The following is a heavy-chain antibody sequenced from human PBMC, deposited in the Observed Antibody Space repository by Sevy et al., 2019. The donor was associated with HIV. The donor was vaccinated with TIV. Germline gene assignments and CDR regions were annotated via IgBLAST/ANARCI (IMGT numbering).Heavy chain of an antibody. V-gene: IGHV3-23*01. CDR1: GFTFSSYA. D-gene: IGHD3-16*02. Sequence: GGSLRLSCAASGFTFSSYAMTWVRQAPGKGLEWVSGISGGGDSTYYADSVKGRFTISRDNSKNTLYLQMNSLRAEDTGVYYCAKFPQAAYDFVWGSYRYNVYYFDCWGQGTLVTVSS. CDR2: ISGGGDST. CDR3: AKFPQAAYDFVWGSYRYNVYYFDC. J-gene: IGHJ4*02.